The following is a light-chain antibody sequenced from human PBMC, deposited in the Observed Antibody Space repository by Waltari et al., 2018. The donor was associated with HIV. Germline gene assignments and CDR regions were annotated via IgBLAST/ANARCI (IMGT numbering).Light chain of an antibody. Sequence: DIQMAQFPSSLSAYVGDRVTITCRASQVISSWVAWYQQIPWKAPNSLIYAASNLQSGVPSRFSGSGSGTNFTLIINNLQPEDIATYFCQQYHSYPLTFGGGTKVEIK. CDR3: QQYHSYPLT. V-gene: IGKV1D-16*01. CDR1: QVISSW. CDR2: AAS. J-gene: IGKJ4*01.